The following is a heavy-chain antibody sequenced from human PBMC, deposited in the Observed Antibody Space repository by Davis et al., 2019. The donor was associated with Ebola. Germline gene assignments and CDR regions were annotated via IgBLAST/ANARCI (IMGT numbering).Heavy chain of an antibody. D-gene: IGHD3-10*01. Sequence: GESLKISCAASGFTFSDYYMRWIRQAPGKGLEWVSDISSSGSTIHYADSVKGRFTISRDNGKNSLYLQMKGLRAEDTAVYYCARDRSWMGTYYGMDVWGQGTTVTVSS. J-gene: IGHJ6*02. V-gene: IGHV3-11*01. CDR3: ARDRSWMGTYYGMDV. CDR2: ISSSGSTI. CDR1: GFTFSDYY.